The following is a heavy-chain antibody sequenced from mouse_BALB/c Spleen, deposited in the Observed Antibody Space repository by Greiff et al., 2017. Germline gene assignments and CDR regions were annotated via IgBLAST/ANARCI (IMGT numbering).Heavy chain of an antibody. Sequence: EVQLQESGPELVKPGASVKISCKASGYSFTGYYMHWVKQSHVKSLEWIGRINPYNGATSYNQNFKDKASLTVDKSSSTAYMELHSLTSEDSAVYYCAREEDAWFAYWGQGTLVTVSA. CDR3: AREEDAWFAY. V-gene: IGHV1-31*01. CDR1: GYSFTGYY. CDR2: INPYNGAT. J-gene: IGHJ3*01.